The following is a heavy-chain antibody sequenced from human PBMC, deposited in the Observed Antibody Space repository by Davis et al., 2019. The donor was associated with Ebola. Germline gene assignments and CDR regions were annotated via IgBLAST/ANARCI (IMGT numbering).Heavy chain of an antibody. J-gene: IGHJ4*02. D-gene: IGHD6-19*01. CDR2: INIDGDS. V-gene: IGHV3-53*01. CDR1: GFTVSTTF. Sequence: GESLKISCAASGFTVSTTFMSWVRQAPGKGLEWVSVINIDGDSNYADSVKSRFTISRDNSNNTLYLQMNTLGVEDTAVYYCAGGQWRPFDSWGQGTLVTVSS. CDR3: AGGQWRPFDS.